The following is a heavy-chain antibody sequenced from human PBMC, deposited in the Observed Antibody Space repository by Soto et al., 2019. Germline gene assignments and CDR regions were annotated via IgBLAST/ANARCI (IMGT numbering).Heavy chain of an antibody. Sequence: QVQLVQSGAEVKRPGASVKVSCKASGYTFTTYYMHWVRQAPGQGLEWLGIINPNGGSTTYAQKFQGRVTMTRDTSKSTVSLELSSLRSEDTAVYYCARAGYCSGGTCFHGNCDYWGQGTLVTVSA. CDR2: INPNGGST. J-gene: IGHJ4*02. D-gene: IGHD2-15*01. CDR3: ARAGYCSGGTCFHGNCDY. CDR1: GYTFTTYY. V-gene: IGHV1-46*01.